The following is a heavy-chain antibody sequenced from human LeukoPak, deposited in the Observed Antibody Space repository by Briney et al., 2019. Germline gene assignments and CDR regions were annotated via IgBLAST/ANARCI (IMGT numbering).Heavy chain of an antibody. CDR1: GFTFRSYA. D-gene: IGHD4-17*01. J-gene: IGHJ4*02. Sequence: GGSLSLSCAASGFTFRSYAMSWVRQAPGKGLEWVSDIGGSGGSTYSADSVKGRFTISRDNSKNTLYLQMNSLRADDTAVYYCAKEWGVDYGLRYWGQGTLVTVSS. CDR3: AKEWGVDYGLRY. V-gene: IGHV3-23*01. CDR2: IGGSGGST.